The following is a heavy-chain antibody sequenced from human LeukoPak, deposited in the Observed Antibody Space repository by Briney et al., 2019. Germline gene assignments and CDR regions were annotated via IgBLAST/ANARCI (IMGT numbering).Heavy chain of an antibody. CDR1: GYTFTSYD. V-gene: IGHV1-8*01. CDR3: ARNVRDTGAFDY. Sequence: AASVKVSCKASGYTFTSYDINWVRQAPGQGLEWMGWMNPNSDNAGYAQKFQGRVTMTRNPSISTAYMELSSLRSEDTAVYYCARNVRDTGAFDYWGQGTLVTVSS. J-gene: IGHJ4*02. CDR2: MNPNSDNA. D-gene: IGHD5-18*01.